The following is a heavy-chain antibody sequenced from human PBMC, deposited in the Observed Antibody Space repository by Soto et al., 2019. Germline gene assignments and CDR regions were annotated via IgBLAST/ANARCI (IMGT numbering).Heavy chain of an antibody. CDR2: FDPEDGET. D-gene: IGHD2-21*01. J-gene: IGHJ4*02. Sequence: ASVKVSCKGSGYTLTELSMHWVRQAPGKGLEWMGGFDPEDGETIYAQKFQGRVTMTEDTSTDTAYMELSSLRSEDTAVYYCATVGDNLGGYFDYWGQGTLVTVSS. CDR1: GYTLTELS. CDR3: ATVGDNLGGYFDY. V-gene: IGHV1-24*01.